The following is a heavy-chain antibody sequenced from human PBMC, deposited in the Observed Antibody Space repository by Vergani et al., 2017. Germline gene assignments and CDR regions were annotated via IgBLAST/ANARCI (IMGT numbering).Heavy chain of an antibody. J-gene: IGHJ4*02. Sequence: QVQLVQSGAEVKKPGASVKVSCKASGYTFTSYYMHWVRQAPGQGLEWMGIINPSGGSTSYEQKFQGRVTMTRDTSTSTVYMELSSLRSEDTAVYYCARGGINYGSGSYVFDYWGQGTLVTVSS. D-gene: IGHD3-10*01. V-gene: IGHV1-46*01. CDR2: INPSGGST. CDR3: ARGGINYGSGSYVFDY. CDR1: GYTFTSYY.